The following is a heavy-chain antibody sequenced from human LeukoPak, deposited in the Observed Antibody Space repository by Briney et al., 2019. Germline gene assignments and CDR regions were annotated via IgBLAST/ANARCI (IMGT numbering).Heavy chain of an antibody. CDR2: TYYRSKWYN. Sequence: PSQALPLTCAISGGSVSSNSAAWNWIRQSPSRGLEWLGRTYYRSKWYNDYAVSVKSRIAINPDTSKNQFSLQLNSVTPEDTAVYYCARGAVAHYDYWGQGTLVTVSS. V-gene: IGHV6-1*01. CDR3: ARGAVAHYDY. CDR1: GGSVSSNSAA. D-gene: IGHD6-19*01. J-gene: IGHJ4*02.